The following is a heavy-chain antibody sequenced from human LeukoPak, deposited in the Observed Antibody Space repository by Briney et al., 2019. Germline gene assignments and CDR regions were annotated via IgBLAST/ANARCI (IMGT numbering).Heavy chain of an antibody. D-gene: IGHD6-13*01. V-gene: IGHV3-7*01. J-gene: IGHJ4*01. CDR3: ARDGTAAGLYFDL. CDR2: IKQDGGEK. Sequence: GGSLRLSCAASGFTFSSYWMNWVRQAPGKGLEWVARIKQDGGEKSYVDSVKGRFTISRDNAKNSLYLQMSSLRAEDTAVYYCARDGTAAGLYFDLWGQGTLVTVSS. CDR1: GFTFSSYW.